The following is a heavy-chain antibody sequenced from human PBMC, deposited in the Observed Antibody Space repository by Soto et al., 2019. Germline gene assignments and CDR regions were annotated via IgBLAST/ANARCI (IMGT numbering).Heavy chain of an antibody. CDR2: ISYDGSNK. Sequence: GGSLRLSCAASGFTFSSYAMHWVRQAPGKGLEWVAVISYDGSNKYYADSVKGRFTISRDNSKNTLYLQMNSLRAEDTAVYYCARDYYDSSGYYPPRYYYYYGMDVWGQGTTVTVSS. J-gene: IGHJ6*02. CDR3: ARDYYDSSGYYPPRYYYYYGMDV. V-gene: IGHV3-30-3*01. D-gene: IGHD3-22*01. CDR1: GFTFSSYA.